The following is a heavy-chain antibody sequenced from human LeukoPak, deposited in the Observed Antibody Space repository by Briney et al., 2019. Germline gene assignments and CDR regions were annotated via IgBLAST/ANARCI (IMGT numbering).Heavy chain of an antibody. V-gene: IGHV3-7*01. CDR2: IKQDGSEK. Sequence: PGGSLRLSCAASGFSFTSYWMSWVRQAPGKGLEWVANIKQDGSEKYYVDSVKGRFTISRDNAKNSLYLQMNSLRAEDTAVYYCAGYSYGYDYWGQGTLVTVSS. CDR1: GFSFTSYW. D-gene: IGHD5-18*01. CDR3: AGYSYGYDY. J-gene: IGHJ4*02.